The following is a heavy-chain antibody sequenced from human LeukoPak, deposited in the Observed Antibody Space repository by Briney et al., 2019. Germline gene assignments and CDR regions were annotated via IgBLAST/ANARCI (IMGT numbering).Heavy chain of an antibody. D-gene: IGHD2-15*01. CDR3: ARYLVVVVAATHAFDI. CDR2: IYYSGST. J-gene: IGHJ3*02. CDR1: GDSISTYY. Sequence: SETLSLTCSVSGDSISTYYWSWIRQPPGKGLEWIGYIYYSGSTNYNPSLKSRVTISVDTSKSQFSLKLNSVTAEDTAVYYCARYLVVVVAATHAFDIWGQGTMVTVSS. V-gene: IGHV4-59*01.